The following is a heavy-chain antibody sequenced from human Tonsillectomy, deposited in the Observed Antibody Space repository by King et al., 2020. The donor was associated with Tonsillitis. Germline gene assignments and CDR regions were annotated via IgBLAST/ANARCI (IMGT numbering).Heavy chain of an antibody. CDR3: ARERLYSSEWGIDN. V-gene: IGHV3-33*05. Sequence: VQLVESGGGVVQPGRSLRLSCVVSGFTFSRYGMHWVRQAPGKGLEWVAVISYDGSNKHYADSVKGRLTISRDNSKNTLYLEMNSLRAEDTAVYYCARERLYSSEWGIDNWGRGTLVTVSS. D-gene: IGHD6-19*01. J-gene: IGHJ4*02. CDR2: ISYDGSNK. CDR1: GFTFSRYG.